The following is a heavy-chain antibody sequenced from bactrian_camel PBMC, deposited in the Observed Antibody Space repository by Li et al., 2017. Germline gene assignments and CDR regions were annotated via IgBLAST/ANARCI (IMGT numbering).Heavy chain of an antibody. D-gene: IGHD5*01. CDR1: GYGYCLYD. J-gene: IGHJ4*01. V-gene: IGHV3S53*01. Sequence: HVQLVESGGGAVQAGGSLRLACVASGYGYCLYDVTWYRQAPGKEREFVSSIDSESSSVYAHSVEGRFTISRDTNKATAWLQMDSLKPEDNAMYYCTTDQKAQYARGPICRDLKSRGPYWGQGTQVTVS. CDR2: IDSESSS. CDR3: TTDQKAQYARGPICRDLKSRGPY.